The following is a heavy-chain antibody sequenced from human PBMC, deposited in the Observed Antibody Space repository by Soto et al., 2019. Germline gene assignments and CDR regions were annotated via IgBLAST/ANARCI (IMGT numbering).Heavy chain of an antibody. D-gene: IGHD3-10*01. J-gene: IGHJ4*02. CDR2: ISYDGSNK. V-gene: IGHV3-30*18. CDR3: AKDLYGSGHGGVDY. CDR1: GFTFSSYG. Sequence: QVQLVESGGGVVQPGRSLRLSCAASGFTFSSYGMHWVRQAPGKGLEWVAVISYDGSNKYYADSVKGRFTISRDNSKNTLYLKMNSLRAEDTAVYYCAKDLYGSGHGGVDYWGQGTLVTVSS.